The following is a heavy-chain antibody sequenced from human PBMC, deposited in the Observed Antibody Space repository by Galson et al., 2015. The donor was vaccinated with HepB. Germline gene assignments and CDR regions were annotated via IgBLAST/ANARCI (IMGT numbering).Heavy chain of an antibody. Sequence: SLRLSCAASGFTFSSYAMHWVRQAPGEGLEWVAVISYDGSNKYYADSVKGRFTISRDNSKNTLYLQMNSLRAEDTAVYYCARDRGVAAAGTLGYWGQGTLVTVSS. CDR3: ARDRGVAAAGTLGY. J-gene: IGHJ4*02. CDR1: GFTFSSYA. D-gene: IGHD6-13*01. CDR2: ISYDGSNK. V-gene: IGHV3-30-3*01.